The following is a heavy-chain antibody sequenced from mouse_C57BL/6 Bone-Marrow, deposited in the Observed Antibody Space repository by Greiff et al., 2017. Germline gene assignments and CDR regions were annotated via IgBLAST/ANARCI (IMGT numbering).Heavy chain of an antibody. CDR2: IDPENGDT. V-gene: IGHV14-4*01. CDR1: GFNIKDDY. J-gene: IGHJ2*01. CDR3: TTYEMSGYLDY. Sequence: EVQLQQSGAELVRPGASVKLSCTASGFNIKDDYMHWVKQRPEQGLEWIGWIDPENGDTEYASKFQGKATITADPSSNTAYLQLSSLTSEDTAVYYCTTYEMSGYLDYWGQGTTLTVSS. D-gene: IGHD2-12*01.